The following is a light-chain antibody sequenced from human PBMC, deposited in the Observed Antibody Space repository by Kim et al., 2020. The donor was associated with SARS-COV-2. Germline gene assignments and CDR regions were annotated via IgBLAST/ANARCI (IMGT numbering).Light chain of an antibody. CDR1: QTVLYNSNNKNY. CDR3: KQYYSTPPS. J-gene: IGKJ2*03. CDR2: WAS. Sequence: DIVMTQSPDSLAVSLGERATLNCKSSQTVLYNSNNKNYIAWYQQKPGQAPKLLIYWASIRESGVSDRFSGSGSETDFTLTISSLQAEDVAVYYCKQYYSTPPSFGEGTKLEI. V-gene: IGKV4-1*01.